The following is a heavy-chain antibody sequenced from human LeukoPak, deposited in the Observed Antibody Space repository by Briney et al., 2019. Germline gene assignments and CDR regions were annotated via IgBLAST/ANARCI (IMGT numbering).Heavy chain of an antibody. CDR3: ARGRYSGFDI. CDR1: GDSVSSSSIA. CDR2: TYYRASKWKY. D-gene: IGHD2-21*01. Sequence: SQTLSLTCAISGDSVSSSSIAWNWIRQSPSRGLEWLERTYYRASKWKYEYAVSVKSRINCNLDTFRDQLSLQLNSVTPEDTAVYYCARGRYSGFDIWGQGTMVTVSS. V-gene: IGHV6-1*01. J-gene: IGHJ3*02.